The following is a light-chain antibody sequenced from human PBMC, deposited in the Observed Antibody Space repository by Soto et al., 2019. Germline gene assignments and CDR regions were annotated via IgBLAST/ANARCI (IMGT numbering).Light chain of an antibody. CDR1: SSDVGGYNY. V-gene: IGLV2-8*01. Sequence: QTVVTQPPSASGSPGQSVTISCAGTSSDVGGYNYVSWYQKHPGKAPKLLIYEVFQRPSGVPDRFSGSKSGDTASLTVSGLQAEDEADYFCSSYSGSDNFVVFGGGTQLTVL. CDR3: SSYSGSDNFVV. CDR2: EVF. J-gene: IGLJ3*02.